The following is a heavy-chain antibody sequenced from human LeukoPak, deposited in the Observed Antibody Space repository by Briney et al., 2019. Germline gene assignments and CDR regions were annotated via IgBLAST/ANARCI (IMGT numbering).Heavy chain of an antibody. D-gene: IGHD2-2*01. CDR3: VTDSLVMNY. J-gene: IGHJ4*02. CDR1: GISFTNAW. Sequence: GGSLRLSCAASGISFTNAWMSWVRQAPGKGLEWVGRIKSITDGGSTDYATPVKGRFIISRDDSLNTVFLQMNSLKTEDTAVYYCVTDSLVMNYWGQGTLVTVSS. CDR2: IKSITDGGST. V-gene: IGHV3-15*01.